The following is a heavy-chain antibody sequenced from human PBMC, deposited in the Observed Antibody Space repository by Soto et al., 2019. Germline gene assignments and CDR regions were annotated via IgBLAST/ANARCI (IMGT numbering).Heavy chain of an antibody. CDR3: ARDGGSGSSNWFDP. CDR1: GGSISSYY. V-gene: IGHV4-59*01. D-gene: IGHD3-10*01. J-gene: IGHJ5*01. CDR2: IYYSVST. Sequence: PSETLSLTCTVSGGSISSYYCSWSRQPPGKGLEWIGYIYYSVSTNYNPSLKSRVTISVDTSKNQFSLKLSSVTAAATAVYYCARDGGSGSSNWFDPWGQGTLVTVSS.